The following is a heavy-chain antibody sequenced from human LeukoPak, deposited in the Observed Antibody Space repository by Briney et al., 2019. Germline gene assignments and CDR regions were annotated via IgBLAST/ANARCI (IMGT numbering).Heavy chain of an antibody. V-gene: IGHV1-2*02. CDR2: INPNSGGT. D-gene: IGHD3-10*01. J-gene: IGHJ6*03. Sequence: ASVKVSCKASGYSFTGYYIHWVRQAPGQGLEWMGWINPNSGGTNYAQKFQGRVTMTRDTSISTAYMELSRLRSDDTAVYYCARDAEYYGSGRNYYYYYYMDVWGKGTTVTISS. CDR3: ARDAEYYGSGRNYYYYYYMDV. CDR1: GYSFTGYY.